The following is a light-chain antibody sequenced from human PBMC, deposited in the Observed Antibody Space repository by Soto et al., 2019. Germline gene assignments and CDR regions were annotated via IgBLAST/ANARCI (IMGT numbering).Light chain of an antibody. CDR3: QQYRSSLRT. V-gene: IGKV3-20*01. CDR2: GAS. CDR1: QSVSSSY. Sequence: EIVLTQSPGTLSLSPGERATLSCRASQSVSSSYLAWYQQKPGQAPRLLIYGASSRATGIPDRFSGSGSGTDFTLTISRLEPDDFPLYYCQQYRSSLRTFGQGTKVDIK. J-gene: IGKJ1*01.